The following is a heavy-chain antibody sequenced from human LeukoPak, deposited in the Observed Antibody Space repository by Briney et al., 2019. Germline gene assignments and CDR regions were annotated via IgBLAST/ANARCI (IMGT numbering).Heavy chain of an antibody. D-gene: IGHD2/OR15-2a*01. V-gene: IGHV1-18*01. CDR3: ARGGIDIVTVPVSNWFDP. J-gene: IGHJ5*02. CDR2: GSPYNGKT. CDR1: GYTFTSYG. Sequence: GASVKVSCKASGYTFTSYGISWVRQAPGQGLEWMGWGSPYNGKTNYAQKFQGRVTMTTDTSTNTAYMELRSLRSDDTAVYYCARGGIDIVTVPVSNWFDPWGQGTLVTVSS.